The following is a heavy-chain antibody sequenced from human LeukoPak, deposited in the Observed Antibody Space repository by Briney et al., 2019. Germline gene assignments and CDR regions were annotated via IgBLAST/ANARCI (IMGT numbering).Heavy chain of an antibody. CDR1: GFTFRVYA. V-gene: IGHV3-23*01. CDR3: AKAKITLIVVANPNSGALDI. D-gene: IGHD3-22*01. Sequence: QPGGSLRLSCAASGFTFRVYAMTWVRQAPGKGLEWVSGISGSGSSTCSADSVKGRFTISRDNSNNTLYLQMNSLRAEDTALYYCAKAKITLIVVANPNSGALDIWGQGTMVTVSS. J-gene: IGHJ3*02. CDR2: ISGSGSST.